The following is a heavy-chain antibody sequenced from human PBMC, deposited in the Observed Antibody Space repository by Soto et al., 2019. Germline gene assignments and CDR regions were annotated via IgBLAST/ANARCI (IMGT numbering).Heavy chain of an antibody. Sequence: VGALRLSCVDSGFTFSRYEMNWVRQAPGKGLEWVSYISSSSSTLYYADSVKGRFTISRDNAKNSLYLQMNSLRAEDTAVYYCARGGSGSYFWFFDLWGRGTLVTVSS. CDR2: ISSSSSTL. V-gene: IGHV3-48*03. D-gene: IGHD1-26*01. CDR3: ARGGSGSYFWFFDL. CDR1: GFTFSRYE. J-gene: IGHJ2*01.